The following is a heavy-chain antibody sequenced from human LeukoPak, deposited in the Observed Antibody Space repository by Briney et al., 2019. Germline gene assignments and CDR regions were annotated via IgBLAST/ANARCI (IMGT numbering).Heavy chain of an antibody. Sequence: PSETLSLTCTVSGGSISSGDYYWSWIRQPPGKGLEWIGYIYYSGSTYYNPSLKSRFTISVDTSKNQFSLKLSSVTAADTAVYYCARGKPDWPGIPSGYSALVWFDPWGQGTLVTVSS. D-gene: IGHD3-3*01. J-gene: IGHJ5*02. CDR3: ARGKPDWPGIPSGYSALVWFDP. CDR1: GGSISSGDYY. CDR2: IYYSGST. V-gene: IGHV4-30-4*01.